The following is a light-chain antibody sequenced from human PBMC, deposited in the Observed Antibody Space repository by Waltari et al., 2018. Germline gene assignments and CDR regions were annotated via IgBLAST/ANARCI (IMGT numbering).Light chain of an antibody. CDR1: SSDVGGYNY. CDR3: SSYISSDTLEL. J-gene: IGLJ2*01. Sequence: HSALTQPASVSGSPGQSITISCTGTSSDVGGYNYVSWYQQHPGKAPKLMIFDVSYRPSGISNRFSGSKSGNTASLPISGLQAEDEADYYCSSYISSDTLELFGGGTSLTVL. V-gene: IGLV2-14*03. CDR2: DVS.